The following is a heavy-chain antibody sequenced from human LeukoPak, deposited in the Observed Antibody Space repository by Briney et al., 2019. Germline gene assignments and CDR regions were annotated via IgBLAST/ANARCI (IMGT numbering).Heavy chain of an antibody. D-gene: IGHD5-24*01. CDR3: ARGATISETGYFDF. V-gene: IGHV4-34*01. J-gene: IGHJ4*03. Sequence: PSETLSLTCAAYGGSFSRYYWSWIRQSPGKGLEWIAEIDHRGDTNYNPSVKSRVTISVDTSKNQFSLKVRSLTAADTAVYYCARGATISETGYFDFWGQGTLVTVSS. CDR2: IDHRGDT. CDR1: GGSFSRYY.